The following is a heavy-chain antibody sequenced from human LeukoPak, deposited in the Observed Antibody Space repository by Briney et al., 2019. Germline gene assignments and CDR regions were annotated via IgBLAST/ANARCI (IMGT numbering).Heavy chain of an antibody. Sequence: PGGSLRLSCAASGFTFDDYAVHWVRQVPGKGLEWVSGVSWNSVYIGYADSVKGRFIISRDNAKNSLYLQMNSLRAEDTALYYCAKGSPGDSNAFDIWGQGTMVTVSS. CDR1: GFTFDDYA. D-gene: IGHD7-27*01. V-gene: IGHV3-9*01. CDR3: AKGSPGDSNAFDI. CDR2: VSWNSVYI. J-gene: IGHJ3*02.